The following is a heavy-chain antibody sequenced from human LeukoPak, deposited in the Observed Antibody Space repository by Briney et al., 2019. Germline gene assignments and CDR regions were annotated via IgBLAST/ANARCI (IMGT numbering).Heavy chain of an antibody. CDR1: GFTFHDYD. CDR2: INWNGDRT. Sequence: RPGGSLRLSCAASGFTFHDYDMSWVRQSPGKGLEWVSGINWNGDRTGYADSVKGRFTISRDNAKKSLYLQMNSLRAEDTALYYCARRDYYGSGSPDFWGQEPWSPSPQ. V-gene: IGHV3-20*04. D-gene: IGHD3-10*01. CDR3: ARRDYYGSGSPDF. J-gene: IGHJ4*01.